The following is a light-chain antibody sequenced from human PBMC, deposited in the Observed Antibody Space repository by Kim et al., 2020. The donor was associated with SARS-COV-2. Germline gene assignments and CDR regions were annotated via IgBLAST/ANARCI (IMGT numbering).Light chain of an antibody. CDR2: EDK. CDR3: QSYDSSTWV. J-gene: IGLJ3*02. Sequence: NFMLTQPHSVSESPGKTVTISCTRSSGSIATNYVQWYQQRPGSAPTTVMYEDKRRPSGVPDRFSGSIDSSSNSASLTISGLKTEDEADYYCQSYDSSTWVFGGGTQLTVL. CDR1: SGSIATNY. V-gene: IGLV6-57*04.